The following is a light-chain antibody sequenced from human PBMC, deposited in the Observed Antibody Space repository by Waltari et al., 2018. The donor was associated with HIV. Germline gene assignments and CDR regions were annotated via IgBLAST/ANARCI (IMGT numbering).Light chain of an antibody. Sequence: EIVLTPSPGTLSLSPGQRATLTCSATQSISGSYLAWYQQKPGQAPRLLIYGASSRATGIPDRYSGSGSGTDFTLTISRLEPEDFAVYFCQQYGSSPPLTFGGGTKVEIK. CDR1: QSISGSY. J-gene: IGKJ4*01. CDR3: QQYGSSPPLT. CDR2: GAS. V-gene: IGKV3-20*01.